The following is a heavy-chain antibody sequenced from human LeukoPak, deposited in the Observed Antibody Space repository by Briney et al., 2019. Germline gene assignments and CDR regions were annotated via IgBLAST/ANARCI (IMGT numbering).Heavy chain of an antibody. V-gene: IGHV4-61*02. J-gene: IGHJ4*02. CDR2: IYTSGST. Sequence: PSETLSLTCTVSGGSISSGSYYWSWIRQPAGKGLEWIGRIYTSGSTNYSPSLKSRVTISVDTSKNQFSLKLSSVTAADTAVYYCARHLKSPHPFDYWGQGTLVTVSS. CDR1: GGSISSGSYY. CDR3: ARHLKSPHPFDY.